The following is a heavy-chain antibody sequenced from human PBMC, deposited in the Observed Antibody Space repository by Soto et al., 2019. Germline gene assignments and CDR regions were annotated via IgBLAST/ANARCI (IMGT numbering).Heavy chain of an antibody. Sequence: PGGSLRLSCVTSAFSLTSCSMSWVRQTPGKGLEWVSALSRSGGATYYADSVKGRFTISRDTSTNTLYLQMSNPRAEDTAIYYCAKGEMATIRNSFDPWGQGTLVTVSS. CDR2: LSRSGGAT. V-gene: IGHV3-23*01. D-gene: IGHD5-12*01. CDR3: AKGEMATIRNSFDP. CDR1: AFSLTSCS. J-gene: IGHJ5*02.